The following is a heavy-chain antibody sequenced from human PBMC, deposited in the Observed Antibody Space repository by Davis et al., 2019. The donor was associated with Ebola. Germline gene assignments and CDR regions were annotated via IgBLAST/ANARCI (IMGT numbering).Heavy chain of an antibody. J-gene: IGHJ6*02. Sequence: PGGSLRLSCAASGFTFSSYGMHWVRQAPGKGLEWVAVISSDGNNKYNADSVKGRFTISRDNSKNTVYLQMNSLRAEDTAVYYCAKDAAAGTGGSYYGMDVSGQGTTVTVSS. D-gene: IGHD6-13*01. CDR2: ISSDGNNK. V-gene: IGHV3-30*18. CDR1: GFTFSSYG. CDR3: AKDAAAGTGGSYYGMDV.